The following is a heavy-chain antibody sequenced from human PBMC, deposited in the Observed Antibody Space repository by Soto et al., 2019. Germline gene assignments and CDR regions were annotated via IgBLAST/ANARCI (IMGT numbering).Heavy chain of an antibody. CDR2: ISSSGSTT. J-gene: IGHJ3*01. V-gene: IGHV3-48*03. CDR1: GFTFYTYE. D-gene: IGHD3-16*01. Sequence: EVQLVESGGGLVQPGGSLRLSCAASGFTFYTYEMNWVRQAPGKGLEWVSYISSSGSTTYYADSVKGRFTITRDNAKNSLFRQMNSLRARDTAIYYCATRWGGGGAFDFWGQGTMVTVSS. CDR3: ATRWGGGGAFDF.